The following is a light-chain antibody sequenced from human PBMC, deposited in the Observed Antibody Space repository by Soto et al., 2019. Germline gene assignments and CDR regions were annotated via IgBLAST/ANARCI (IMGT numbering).Light chain of an antibody. J-gene: IGLJ1*01. V-gene: IGLV2-14*01. CDR1: SSDVGGYDY. CDR3: SSYSISTAYL. CDR2: EVS. Sequence: SVLTQPASVSGSPGQSITISCTGTSSDVGGYDYVSWYQLHPGKAPKLMIFEVSNRPSGVSYRFSGSKSGNTASLTISGXQAEDEADYFCSSYSISTAYLFGTGTQLTVL.